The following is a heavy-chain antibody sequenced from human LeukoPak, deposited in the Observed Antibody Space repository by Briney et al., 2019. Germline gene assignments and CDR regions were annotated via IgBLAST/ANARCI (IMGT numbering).Heavy chain of an antibody. CDR2: ISSSSSTI. CDR3: ARRELTYYYDRRGFDY. Sequence: GGSLRLSCAASGFTFSSYSMNWLRQAPGKGLEWVSYISSSSSTIYYADSVKGRFTISRDNAKNSLYLQMNSLRAEDTAVYYCARRELTYYYDRRGFDYWGQGTLVTVSS. V-gene: IGHV3-48*01. J-gene: IGHJ4*02. CDR1: GFTFSSYS. D-gene: IGHD3-22*01.